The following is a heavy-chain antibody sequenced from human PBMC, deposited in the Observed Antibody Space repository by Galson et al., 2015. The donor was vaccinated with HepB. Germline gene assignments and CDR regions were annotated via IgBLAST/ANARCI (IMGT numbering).Heavy chain of an antibody. V-gene: IGHV3-74*03. CDR2: IGSDESSS. J-gene: IGHJ1*01. Sequence: SLRLSCAASGFTFSSYWMHWVRQAPGKGLVWVSHIGSDESSSTYADSVKGRFTISRDNAKNTLYLQMNSLRAEDTAVYYCARGRGGGTYTTEHWGQGTLVTVSS. D-gene: IGHD1-26*01. CDR1: GFTFSSYW. CDR3: ARGRGGGTYTTEH.